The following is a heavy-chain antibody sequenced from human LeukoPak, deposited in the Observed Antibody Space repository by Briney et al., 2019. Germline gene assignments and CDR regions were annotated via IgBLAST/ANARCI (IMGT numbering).Heavy chain of an antibody. CDR2: ITPKDSAS. Sequence: SVKVSCKASGGSFSDYTINWVRQAPGQGLEWLGGITPKDSASNYAQAFQCRVTITAVESTNTVYMEMSGLRPDDTAVYYCVRPDRIFGVPAAFDAWGQGTLVAVSS. J-gene: IGHJ3*01. D-gene: IGHD3-3*02. V-gene: IGHV1-69*13. CDR3: VRPDRIFGVPAAFDA. CDR1: GGSFSDYT.